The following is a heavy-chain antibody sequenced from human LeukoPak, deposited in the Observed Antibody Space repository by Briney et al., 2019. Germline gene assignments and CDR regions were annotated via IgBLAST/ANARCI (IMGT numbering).Heavy chain of an antibody. CDR2: VYYTGST. V-gene: IGHV4-39*01. Sequence: KPSETLSLTCTVSGGSISSTSYYWGWIRQSPGKGLEWIGSVYYTGSTQDNPSLKGRVTISEDTSKNQFSLKLTSVTAEDTAVYYCARQLGDGYNLVYWFDPWGQGTLVTASS. D-gene: IGHD5-24*01. CDR1: GGSISSTSYY. CDR3: ARQLGDGYNLVYWFDP. J-gene: IGHJ5*02.